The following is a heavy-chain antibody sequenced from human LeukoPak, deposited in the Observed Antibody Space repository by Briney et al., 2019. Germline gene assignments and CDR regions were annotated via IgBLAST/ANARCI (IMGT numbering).Heavy chain of an antibody. CDR1: GFTFSSYA. CDR3: ARDGPAAAGSYFDY. V-gene: IGHV3-30*04. J-gene: IGHJ4*02. CDR2: ISYDGSNK. D-gene: IGHD6-13*01. Sequence: GGSLRLSCAASGFTFSSYAMHWVRQAPGKGLEWVAVISYDGSNKYYADSVKGRFTISRDNPKNTLYLQMNSLRAEDTAVYYCARDGPAAAGSYFDYWGQGTLVTVSS.